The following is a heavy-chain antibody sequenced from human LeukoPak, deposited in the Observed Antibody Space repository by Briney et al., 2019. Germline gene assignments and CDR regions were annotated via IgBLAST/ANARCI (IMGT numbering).Heavy chain of an antibody. CDR1: GFTLSSYW. D-gene: IGHD3-3*01. V-gene: IGHV3-74*01. CDR3: ARVGDFWYGYYPDY. J-gene: IGHJ4*02. CDR2: ISNDGSST. Sequence: GGSLRLSCAASGFTLSSYWMHWVRQAPGKGLVWVSRISNDGSSTSYADSVKGRFTISRDNAKNTLYLQMNSLRVEDTAVYYCARVGDFWYGYYPDYWGQGTLVTVSS.